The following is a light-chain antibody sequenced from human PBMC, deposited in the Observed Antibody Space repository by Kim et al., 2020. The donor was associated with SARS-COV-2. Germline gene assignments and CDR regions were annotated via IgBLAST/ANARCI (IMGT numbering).Light chain of an antibody. Sequence: ASGGDRDTITCRASQRIGGWLAWYQQKPGKAPKLLLHDASSVESGVPSRFSGSGSEREFTLTISSLQPDDFATYYCQHHSTYPITFGQGTRLEI. CDR3: QHHSTYPIT. J-gene: IGKJ5*01. CDR2: DAS. V-gene: IGKV1-5*01. CDR1: QRIGGW.